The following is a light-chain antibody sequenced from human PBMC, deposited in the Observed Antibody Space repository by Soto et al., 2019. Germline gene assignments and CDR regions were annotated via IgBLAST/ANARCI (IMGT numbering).Light chain of an antibody. V-gene: IGLV7-46*01. CDR2: DTT. CDR1: TGAVTNGHY. Sequence: QYVVTQEPSLTVSPGGTVTLTCGSSTGAVTNGHYPYWFQQKPGQAPRTLIYDTTNRHSWTPARFSGSLLGGKAALALSGAQPEDEAEYYCLLSYNGPYVFGTGTKVTV. J-gene: IGLJ1*01. CDR3: LLSYNGPYV.